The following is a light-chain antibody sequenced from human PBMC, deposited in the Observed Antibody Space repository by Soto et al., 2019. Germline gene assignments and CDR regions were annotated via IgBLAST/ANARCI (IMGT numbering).Light chain of an antibody. CDR1: SGHSSYA. V-gene: IGLV4-69*01. CDR2: LNTDGSH. Sequence: QSVLTQSPSPSAALGASVKLTCTLSSGHSSYAIAWHQQQPEKGPRYLMKLNTDGSHSKGDGIPDRFSGSSSGAERYLTISSLQSEDEADYYCQTWGTGFQVFGGGTKLTVL. J-gene: IGLJ3*02. CDR3: QTWGTGFQV.